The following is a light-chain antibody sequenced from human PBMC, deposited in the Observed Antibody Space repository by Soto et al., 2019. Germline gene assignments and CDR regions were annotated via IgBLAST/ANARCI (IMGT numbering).Light chain of an antibody. J-gene: IGLJ1*01. CDR1: SSDVGGYNY. V-gene: IGLV2-14*01. CDR3: SSYTSRG. CDR2: EVS. Sequence: QSALTQPASVSGSPGQSITISCTGTSSDVGGYNYVSWYQQHPGKAPKLMIYEVSNRPSGVSNRFSGSKSGNTASLTISGLQPEDEADYYCSSYTSRGFGTGTKVTVL.